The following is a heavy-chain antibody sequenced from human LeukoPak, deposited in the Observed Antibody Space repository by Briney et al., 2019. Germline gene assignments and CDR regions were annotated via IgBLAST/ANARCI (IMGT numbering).Heavy chain of an antibody. J-gene: IGHJ1*01. Sequence: GGSLRLSCAASGFTFSDYYMSGIRQAPGKGLEWVSYITSSGSIIYYADSVKGRFTISRDNAKNSLYLQMNSLRAEDTAVYYCARDYDSSGYSSSVQHWGQGTLVTVSS. CDR1: GFTFSDYY. D-gene: IGHD3-22*01. V-gene: IGHV3-11*01. CDR3: ARDYDSSGYSSSVQH. CDR2: ITSSGSII.